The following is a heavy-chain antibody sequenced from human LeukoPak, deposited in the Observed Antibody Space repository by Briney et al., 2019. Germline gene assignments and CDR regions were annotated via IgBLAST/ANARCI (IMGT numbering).Heavy chain of an antibody. CDR1: GGSISIYY. Sequence: SETLSLTCTVSGGSISIYYWSWIRQPPGKGLEWIGYIYYSGSTNYNPSLKSRVTISVDTSKNQFSLKLSSVTAADTAVYYCARRVPAASFYYFDYWGQGTLVTVSS. CDR3: ARRVPAASFYYFDY. D-gene: IGHD2-2*01. CDR2: IYYSGST. J-gene: IGHJ4*02. V-gene: IGHV4-59*01.